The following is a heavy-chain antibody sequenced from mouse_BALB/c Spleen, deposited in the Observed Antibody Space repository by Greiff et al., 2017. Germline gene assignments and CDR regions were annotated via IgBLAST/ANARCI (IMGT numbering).Heavy chain of an antibody. CDR1: GFTFSSYG. Sequence: EVQRVESGGGLVQPGGSLKLSCAASGFTFSSYGMSWVRQTPDKRLELVATINSNGGSTYYPDSVKGRFTISRDNAKNTLYLQMSSLKSEDTALYYCARQLYYGNAMDYWGQGTSVTVSS. V-gene: IGHV5-6-3*01. CDR2: INSNGGST. CDR3: ARQLYYGNAMDY. J-gene: IGHJ4*01. D-gene: IGHD2-1*01.